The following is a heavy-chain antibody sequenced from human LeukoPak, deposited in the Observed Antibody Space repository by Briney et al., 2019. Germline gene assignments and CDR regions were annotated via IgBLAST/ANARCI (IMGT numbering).Heavy chain of an antibody. CDR2: IHHDGSLK. J-gene: IGHJ6*03. Sequence: GGSLRLSCAASGFTFSSYGMHWVRQAPGKGLEWVAFIHHDGSLKYYADSVKGRFTISRDNSKNTLYLQMNSLRDEDAAVYYCAKDPSPGGYYYYYMDVWGKGTTVTVSS. CDR3: AKDPSPGGYYYYYMDV. CDR1: GFTFSSYG. V-gene: IGHV3-30*02.